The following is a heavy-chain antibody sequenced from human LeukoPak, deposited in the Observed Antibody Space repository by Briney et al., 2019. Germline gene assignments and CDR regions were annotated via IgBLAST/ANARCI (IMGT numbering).Heavy chain of an antibody. J-gene: IGHJ3*02. CDR3: ASDRIEVDAFDI. CDR1: GGSISSSY. CDR2: IYTSGST. V-gene: IGHV4-4*07. Sequence: SETLSLTCSVSGGSISSSYWSWIRQPAGKGLEWIGRIYTSGSTNYNPSLKSRVTISVDTSKNQFSLKLSSVTAADTAVYYCASDRIEVDAFDIWGQGTMVTVSS. D-gene: IGHD2-15*01.